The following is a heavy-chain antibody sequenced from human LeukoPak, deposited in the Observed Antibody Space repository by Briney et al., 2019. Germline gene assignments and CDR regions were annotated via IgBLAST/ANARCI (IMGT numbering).Heavy chain of an antibody. V-gene: IGHV1-18*01. CDR1: GYTFTSYG. D-gene: IGHD6-13*01. CDR3: ARALPGIAAAGVDY. J-gene: IGHJ4*02. Sequence: ASVKVSCKASGYTFTSYGISWVRQAPGQGLEWMGWISAYNGNTNYAQKLQGRVTMTTDTSTSTAYMELRSLRSDDTAVYYCARALPGIAAAGVDYWGQGTLVTVSS. CDR2: ISAYNGNT.